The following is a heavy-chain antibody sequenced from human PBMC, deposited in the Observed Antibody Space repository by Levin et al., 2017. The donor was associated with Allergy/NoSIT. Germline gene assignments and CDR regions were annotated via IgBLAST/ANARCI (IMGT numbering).Heavy chain of an antibody. J-gene: IGHJ3*02. Sequence: GGSLRLSCAASGFTFSSYAMSWVRQAPGKGLEWVSAISGSGGSTYYADSVKGRFTISRDNSKNTLYLQMNSLRAEDTAVYYCAEERGGICSSTSCAVGDAFDIWGQGTMVTVSS. CDR2: ISGSGGST. CDR1: GFTFSSYA. V-gene: IGHV3-23*01. CDR3: AEERGGICSSTSCAVGDAFDI. D-gene: IGHD2-2*01.